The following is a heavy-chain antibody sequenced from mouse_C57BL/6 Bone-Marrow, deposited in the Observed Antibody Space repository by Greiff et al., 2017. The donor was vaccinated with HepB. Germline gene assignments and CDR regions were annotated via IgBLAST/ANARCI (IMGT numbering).Heavy chain of an antibody. V-gene: IGHV1-50*01. D-gene: IGHD2-3*01. J-gene: IGHJ4*01. Sequence: QVQLQQPGAELVKPGASVKLSCKASGYTFTSYWMQWVKQRPGQGLEWIGEIDPSDSYTNYNQKFKGKATLTVDTSSSTAYMQLSSMTSEDSAVYYCARGGIDGYWEYYWGQGTSVTFSS. CDR1: GYTFTSYW. CDR2: IDPSDSYT. CDR3: ARGGIDGYWEYY.